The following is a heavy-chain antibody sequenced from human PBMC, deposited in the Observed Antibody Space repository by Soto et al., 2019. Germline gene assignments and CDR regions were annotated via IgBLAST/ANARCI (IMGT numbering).Heavy chain of an antibody. V-gene: IGHV1-18*01. Sequence: QVQLVQSGAEVKKPGASVKVSCKASGYIFTTYGISWVRQAPGQGLEWMGWISAYNGYTNYAQKLQGPVTMTTDTPTSSADMEVRSLRSDDTAVYYGARGGIYYEDLIHGAFEIWGQGTMVTVSS. J-gene: IGHJ3*02. CDR3: ARGGIYYEDLIHGAFEI. D-gene: IGHD1-26*01. CDR1: GYIFTTYG. CDR2: ISAYNGYT.